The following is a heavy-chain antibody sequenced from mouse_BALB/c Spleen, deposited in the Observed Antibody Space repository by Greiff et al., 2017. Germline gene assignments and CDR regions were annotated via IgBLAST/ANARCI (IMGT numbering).Heavy chain of an antibody. CDR1: GFTFSSYA. D-gene: IGHD2-2*01. CDR3: ARRDGYAGGFAY. V-gene: IGHV5-6-5*01. CDR2: ISSGGST. J-gene: IGHJ3*01. Sequence: EVKLVESGGGLVKPGGSLKLSCAASGFTFSSYAMSWVRQTPEKRLEWVASISSGGSTYYPDSVKGRFTISRDNARNILYLQMSSLRSEDTAMYYCARRDGYAGGFAYWGQGTLVTVSA.